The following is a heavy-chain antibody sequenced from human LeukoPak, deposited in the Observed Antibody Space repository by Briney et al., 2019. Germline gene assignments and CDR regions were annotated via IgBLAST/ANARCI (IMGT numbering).Heavy chain of an antibody. D-gene: IGHD5-18*01. CDR1: GFTLSNYD. Sequence: GGSLRVSCAASGFTLSNYDMSWFRQAPGRGLEWVSTISGSGGSTYYADAVKGRFTISRDNSKNTLYLQVNSLGAEDTAIHYCARRNTAIVNDYWGQGTLVTVSS. CDR3: ARRNTAIVNDY. V-gene: IGHV3-23*01. J-gene: IGHJ4*02. CDR2: ISGSGGST.